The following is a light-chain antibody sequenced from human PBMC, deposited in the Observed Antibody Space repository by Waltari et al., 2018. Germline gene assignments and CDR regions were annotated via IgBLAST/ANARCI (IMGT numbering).Light chain of an antibody. CDR1: SSDVGAYNY. CDR3: SSYTSIITLV. Sequence: QSALTQPASVSGSPGQSITIPCTGTSSDVGAYNYVSWYQHHPGKTPKLRIYDVSNRPSGVSRRFAGSKSGNTASLTISGRQAEDEADYYCSSYTSIITLVFGGGTKLTVL. V-gene: IGLV2-14*01. CDR2: DVS. J-gene: IGLJ2*01.